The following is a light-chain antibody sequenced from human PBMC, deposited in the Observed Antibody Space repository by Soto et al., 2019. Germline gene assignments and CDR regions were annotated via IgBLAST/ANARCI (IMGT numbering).Light chain of an antibody. CDR1: DIVTKS. CDR3: QVWDSSSVHWV. CDR2: YDS. J-gene: IGLJ3*02. Sequence: SYELTQPPSVSVAPGETARITCGGNDIVTKSVNWYQQKPGQAPVLVIYYDSDRPSGIPERLSGSNSWNTATLTISRVEVGDEADYYCQVWDSSSVHWVFGGGTKLTVL. V-gene: IGLV3-21*04.